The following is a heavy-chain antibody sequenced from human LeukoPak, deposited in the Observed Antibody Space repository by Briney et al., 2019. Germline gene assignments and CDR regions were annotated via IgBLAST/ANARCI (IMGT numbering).Heavy chain of an antibody. CDR1: GLFFSTNW. V-gene: IGHV3-7*01. CDR2: IKPDGRDK. CDR3: ARSDDYNSRNVFNY. J-gene: IGHJ4*02. D-gene: IGHD5-24*01. Sequence: PGGSLRLSCAASGLFFSTNWMSWVRQAPGKGLEWVATIKPDGRDKYYVDSVKGRFTMSRDNGKNSVYLQMNSLRAEDTALYYCARSDDYNSRNVFNYWGQGTLVTVSS.